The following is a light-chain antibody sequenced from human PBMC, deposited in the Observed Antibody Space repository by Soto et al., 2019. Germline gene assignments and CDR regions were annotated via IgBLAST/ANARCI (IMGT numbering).Light chain of an antibody. Sequence: QSALTQPASVSGSPGQSITISCTGTSSDVGSYNLVSWYQQHPGKAPKLMIYEGSKRPSGVSNRFYVSKSGNTASLTICGLQAEDESDYSCCSYAGSSTVFGGGTKLAVL. J-gene: IGLJ2*01. CDR3: CSYAGSSTV. CDR1: SSDVGSYNL. V-gene: IGLV2-23*01. CDR2: EGS.